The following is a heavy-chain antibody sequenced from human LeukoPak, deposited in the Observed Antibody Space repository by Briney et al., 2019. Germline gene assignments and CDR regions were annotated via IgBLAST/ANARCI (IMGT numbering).Heavy chain of an antibody. CDR2: IRYDGSNK. CDR3: ARRSSPDYYNSGTFYLFDY. V-gene: IGHV3-30*02. J-gene: IGHJ4*02. D-gene: IGHD3-10*01. Sequence: GGSLRLSCAASGFTFSSYGMHWVRQAPGKGLEWVAFIRYDGSNKYYADSVKGRFTISRDNSKNTLYLQMNSLRAEDMAVYYCARRSSPDYYNSGTFYLFDYWGQGTLVTVSS. CDR1: GFTFSSYG.